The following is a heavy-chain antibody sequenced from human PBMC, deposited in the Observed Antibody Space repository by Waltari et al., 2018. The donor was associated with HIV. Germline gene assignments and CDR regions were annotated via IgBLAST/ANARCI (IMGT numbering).Heavy chain of an antibody. CDR3: ARGGGPNSTGH. V-gene: IGHV1-2*02. Sequence: QVQLMQSGAEVKKPGASVKVSCEASGYRFTSYYIYWVRQAPGQGLEWMGWINPKSGGTKYARGFEGEVSLTRDTSINTVFLEFNRLTLDDTAFYYCARGGGPNSTGHWGQGTLITVSS. J-gene: IGHJ4*02. D-gene: IGHD3-16*01. CDR1: GYRFTSYY. CDR2: INPKSGGT.